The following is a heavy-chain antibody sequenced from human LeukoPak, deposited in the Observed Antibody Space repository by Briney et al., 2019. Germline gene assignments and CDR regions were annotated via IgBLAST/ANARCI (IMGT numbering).Heavy chain of an antibody. CDR2: INAGNGYT. CDR3: ARGRWVATNQAYYFDD. V-gene: IGHV1-3*03. Sequence: ASVKVSCKTSAYSFTPYAMHWVRQAPGQRLEWMGWINAGNGYTKYSREFQGRLTITRDTSANIVYMDLSSLRSEDMAVYYCARGRWVATNQAYYFDDWGQGTLVTVSS. J-gene: IGHJ4*02. D-gene: IGHD5-12*01. CDR1: AYSFTPYA.